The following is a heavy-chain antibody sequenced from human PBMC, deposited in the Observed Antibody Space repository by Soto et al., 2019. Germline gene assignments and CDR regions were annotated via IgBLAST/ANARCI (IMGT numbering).Heavy chain of an antibody. Sequence: QITLKESGPTLVKPTQTLTLTCTFSGFSLTTTAVGVGWIRQPPGKALEWLALIYWDDDKRYSPSLKSRLTITQDTSNNQVVLTMTNMDPVDTATYYCAHRIPAAGTGWYFDLWGRGTLVTVSS. J-gene: IGHJ2*01. CDR1: GFSLTTTAVG. CDR2: IYWDDDK. CDR3: AHRIPAAGTGWYFDL. V-gene: IGHV2-5*02. D-gene: IGHD6-13*01.